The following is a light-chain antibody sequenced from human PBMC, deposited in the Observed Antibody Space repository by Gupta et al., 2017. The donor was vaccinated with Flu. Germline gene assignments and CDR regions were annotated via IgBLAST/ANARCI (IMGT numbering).Light chain of an antibody. V-gene: IGLV3-21*02. Sequence: TARITCEENNIGSRSVHWYQQKPGQAPVLVVYDDSDRHSGIPERFSGAKSGNTATLTISGVEAGDEADYYCQVWTYTSDPALYVFGTGTKVTVL. CDR3: QVWTYTSDPALYV. J-gene: IGLJ1*01. CDR2: DDS. CDR1: NIGSRS.